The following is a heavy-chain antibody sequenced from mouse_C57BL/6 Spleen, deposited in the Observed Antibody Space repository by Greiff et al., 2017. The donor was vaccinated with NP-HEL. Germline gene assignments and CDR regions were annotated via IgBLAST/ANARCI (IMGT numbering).Heavy chain of an antibody. J-gene: IGHJ1*03. CDR3: ARGFYDYDRYFDV. CDR2: INPNNGGT. Sequence: VQLQQSGPELVKPGASVKISCKASGYTFTDYYMNWVKQSHGKSLEWIGDINPNNGGTSYNQKFKGKATLTVDKSSSPAYMELRSLTSEDSAVYYCARGFYDYDRYFDVWGTGTTVTVSS. CDR1: GYTFTDYY. V-gene: IGHV1-26*01. D-gene: IGHD2-4*01.